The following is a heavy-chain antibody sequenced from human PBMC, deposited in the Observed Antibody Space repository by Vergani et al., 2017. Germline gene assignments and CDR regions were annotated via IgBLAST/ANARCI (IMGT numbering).Heavy chain of an antibody. D-gene: IGHD2-15*01. J-gene: IGHJ3*02. CDR1: GFTFSSYE. CDR2: ISSSGSTI. V-gene: IGHV3-48*03. Sequence: EVQLVESGGGLVQPGGSLRLSCAASGFTFSSYEMNWVRQAPGKGLEWVSYISSSGSTIYYADSVKGRFTISRDNAKNSLYLQMNSPGAEDTAVYYCARQGVVALDICGQATMVTVSS. CDR3: ARQGVVALDI.